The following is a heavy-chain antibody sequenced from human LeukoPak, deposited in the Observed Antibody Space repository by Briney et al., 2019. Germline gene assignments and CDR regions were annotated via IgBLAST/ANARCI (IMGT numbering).Heavy chain of an antibody. V-gene: IGHV5-51*01. CDR2: IYPGDSDT. Sequence: PGESLQISCQGSGSIFTSYWIGWVRQMPGKGLEWMGIIYPGDSDTRYSPSFQGQVTISADKSISTAYLQWSSLKASDTAMYYCARLPAQKGYYYYYMDVWGKGTTVTVSS. D-gene: IGHD1-14*01. CDR1: GSIFTSYW. CDR3: ARLPAQKGYYYYYMDV. J-gene: IGHJ6*03.